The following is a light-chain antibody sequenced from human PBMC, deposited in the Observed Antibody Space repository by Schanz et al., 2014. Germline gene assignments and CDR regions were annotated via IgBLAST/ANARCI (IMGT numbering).Light chain of an antibody. J-gene: IGKJ1*01. Sequence: EIVLTQSPGTLSLSPGERATLSCRASQSVTSSYLAWYQQKPGQAPRLLIYAASSRATGIPDRFSGSGSGTDFTLTISSLQPDDFATYYCQHYNLYSWTFGQGTKVEIK. CDR2: AAS. CDR1: QSVTSSY. V-gene: IGKV3-20*01. CDR3: QHYNLYSWT.